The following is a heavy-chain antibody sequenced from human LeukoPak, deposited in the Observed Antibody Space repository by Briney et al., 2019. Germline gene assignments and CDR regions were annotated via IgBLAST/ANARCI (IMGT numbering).Heavy chain of an antibody. V-gene: IGHV3-7*01. Sequence: GGSLRLSCAASGFTFSNYWMNWVRQAPGKGLEWVANIKEDGSEKYYVDSVKGRFTIYRDNAKNSRYLQMDSLRAEDTAVYYCAREAVGNWFDPWGQGTLVSVSS. CDR2: IKEDGSEK. J-gene: IGHJ5*02. CDR3: AREAVGNWFDP. D-gene: IGHD3-16*01. CDR1: GFTFSNYW.